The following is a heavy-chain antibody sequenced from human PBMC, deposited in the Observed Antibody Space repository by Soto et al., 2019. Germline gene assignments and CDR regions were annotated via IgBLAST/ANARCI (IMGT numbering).Heavy chain of an antibody. CDR1: GGTFSSYA. Sequence: SVKVSCKASGGTFSSYAISWVRQAPGQGLEWMGGIIPIFGTANYAQKFQGRVTITADESTSTAYMELSSLRSEDTAVYYCARERGLQTYYYGMDVWGQGTTVTVSS. J-gene: IGHJ6*02. CDR3: ARERGLQTYYYGMDV. V-gene: IGHV1-69*13. CDR2: IIPIFGTA.